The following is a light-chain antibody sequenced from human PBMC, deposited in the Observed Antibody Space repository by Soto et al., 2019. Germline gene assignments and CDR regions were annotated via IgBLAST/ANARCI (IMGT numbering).Light chain of an antibody. J-gene: IGLJ1*01. Sequence: QSVLTQPASVSGSPGQPFTSSGTGPRSDVGGYNYVSWYQQHPGKAPKLMIYDVSNRPSGVSNRSSGSESGNTASLTISGLQAEDEADYYCSSYTSSSTRVFGTGTKVTVL. V-gene: IGLV2-14*01. CDR2: DVS. CDR1: RSDVGGYNY. CDR3: SSYTSSSTRV.